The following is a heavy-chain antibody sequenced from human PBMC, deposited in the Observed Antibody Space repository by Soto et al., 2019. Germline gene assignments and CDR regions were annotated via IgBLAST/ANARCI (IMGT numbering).Heavy chain of an antibody. CDR1: GFTFSSYW. D-gene: IGHD5-12*01. CDR2: IKQDGSEK. CDR3: AKAGWLRYFDY. J-gene: IGHJ4*02. Sequence: GGSLRLSCAASGFTFSSYWMSWVRQAPGKGLEWVANIKQDGSEKYYVDSVKGRFTISRDNAKNSLYLQMNSLRAEDHGVYYCAKAGWLRYFDYWGQGTLVTVSS. V-gene: IGHV3-7*03.